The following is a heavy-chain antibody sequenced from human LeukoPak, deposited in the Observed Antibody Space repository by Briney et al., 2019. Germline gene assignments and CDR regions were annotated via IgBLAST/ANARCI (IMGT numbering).Heavy chain of an antibody. Sequence: PGRSLRLSCAASGFTFSSYAMHWVRQAPGKGLEWVAVISYDGSNKYYADSVKGRFTISRDNSKNTLYLQMNSLRAEDTAVYYCANEGEIGYGYFYWGQGTLVTVSS. CDR2: ISYDGSNK. D-gene: IGHD5-18*01. V-gene: IGHV3-30*18. CDR1: GFTFSSYA. CDR3: ANEGEIGYGYFY. J-gene: IGHJ4*02.